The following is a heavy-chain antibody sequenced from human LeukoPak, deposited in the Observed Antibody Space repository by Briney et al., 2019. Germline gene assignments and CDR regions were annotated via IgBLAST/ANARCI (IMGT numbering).Heavy chain of an antibody. V-gene: IGHV3-30*03. CDR2: ISYDGSNK. CDR1: GFTFSSYG. J-gene: IGHJ4*02. CDR3: ARSKEFDWLDY. Sequence: GGSLRLSCAASGFTFSSYGMHWVRQAPGKGLEWVAVISYDGSNKYYADSVKGRFTISRDNSKNTLYLQMNSLRAEDTAVYYCARSKEFDWLDYWGQGTLVTVSS. D-gene: IGHD3-9*01.